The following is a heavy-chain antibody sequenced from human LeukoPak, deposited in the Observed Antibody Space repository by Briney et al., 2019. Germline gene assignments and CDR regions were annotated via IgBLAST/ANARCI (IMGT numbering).Heavy chain of an antibody. CDR2: ISSSSSYS. J-gene: IGHJ4*02. CDR1: GFTFSSYS. V-gene: IGHV3-21*01. Sequence: PGLSLRLSCAASGFTFSSYSMNRVRQAPRKGLEWVSSISSSSSYSYYEDSVKGRFTISSDNAKNSLYLQMNSLRAEDMAVYYCASDCSGGSCGLFDYWGQGTLVTVSS. CDR3: ASDCSGGSCGLFDY. D-gene: IGHD2-15*01.